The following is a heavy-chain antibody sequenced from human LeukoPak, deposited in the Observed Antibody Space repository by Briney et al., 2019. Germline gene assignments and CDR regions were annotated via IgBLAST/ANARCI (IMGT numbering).Heavy chain of an antibody. CDR1: GFTFSSYW. D-gene: IGHD5-24*01. CDR3: ARETEMANLDY. J-gene: IGHJ4*02. V-gene: IGHV3-7*04. CDR2: IKQDGSEK. Sequence: GGSLRLSCTAPGFTFSSYWVNWVRHAPGKGLEWVANIKQDGSEKYYVDSVKGRFTISRDNAKKSLYLQMNSLRAEDTAVYYCARETEMANLDYWGQGTLVTVSS.